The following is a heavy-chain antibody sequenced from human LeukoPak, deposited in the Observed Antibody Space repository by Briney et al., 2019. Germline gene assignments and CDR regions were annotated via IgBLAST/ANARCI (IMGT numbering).Heavy chain of an antibody. CDR3: ARGGVAPSGGPFFDY. CDR1: DGSISSSTYY. CDR2: IYSSGST. V-gene: IGHV4-39*07. J-gene: IGHJ4*02. Sequence: SETLSLTCTVSDGSISSSTYYWGWIRQPPGKGLEWIGSIYSSGSTYYTPSLKRRVTISVDRSKNQFSLKVSSVTAADTAVYYCARGGVAPSGGPFFDYWGQGTLVTVSS. D-gene: IGHD3-10*01.